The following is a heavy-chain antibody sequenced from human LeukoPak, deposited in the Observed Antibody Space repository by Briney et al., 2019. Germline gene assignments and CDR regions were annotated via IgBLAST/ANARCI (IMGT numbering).Heavy chain of an antibody. CDR3: AREDFDLHDAFDI. Sequence: KRGGSLRLSCAASGFTFSSYSMHWVRQAPGKGLEWVSSISSSSYIYYADSVKGRFTISRDNAKNSLYLQMNSLRAEDTAVYYCAREDFDLHDAFDIWGQGTMVTVSS. V-gene: IGHV3-21*01. CDR1: GFTFSSYS. D-gene: IGHD3-9*01. CDR2: ISSSSYI. J-gene: IGHJ3*02.